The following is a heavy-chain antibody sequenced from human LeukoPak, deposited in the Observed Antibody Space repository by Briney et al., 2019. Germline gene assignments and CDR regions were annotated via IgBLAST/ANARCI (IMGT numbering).Heavy chain of an antibody. Sequence: GGSLRLSCAASGFTFSTYGMTWVRQAPGKCLDCVSAISGRDDNTYYADSVKGRFSISRDNSKNTVHLQMNSLRVEDTAVFYCAKRVAYSSGYYWDYWGQGTLVTVSS. CDR2: ISGRDDNT. D-gene: IGHD6-19*01. CDR1: GFTFSTYG. CDR3: AKRVAYSSGYYWDY. J-gene: IGHJ4*02. V-gene: IGHV3-23*01.